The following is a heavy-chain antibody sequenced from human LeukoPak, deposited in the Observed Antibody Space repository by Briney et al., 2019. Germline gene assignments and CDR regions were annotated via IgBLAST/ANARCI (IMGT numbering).Heavy chain of an antibody. CDR2: ISSSSNYI. CDR3: AREGTDAFDI. Sequence: PGGSLRLSCGASGFTFSTYTMNWVRQAPGKGLEWVSYISSSSNYIYYADSVKGRFTISRDNAKNSLYLQMNSLRAEDTAVYYCAREGTDAFDIWGQGTMVTVSS. V-gene: IGHV3-21*01. J-gene: IGHJ3*02. CDR1: GFTFSTYT.